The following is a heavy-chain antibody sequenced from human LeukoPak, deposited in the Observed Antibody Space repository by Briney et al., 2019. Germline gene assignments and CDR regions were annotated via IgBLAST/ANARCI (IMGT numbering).Heavy chain of an antibody. V-gene: IGHV3-74*01. CDR1: GFTFSSYW. CDR3: ARVAWVQDYSNYYYYYGMDV. J-gene: IGHJ6*02. CDR2: INSDGSST. Sequence: GGSLRLSCAASGFTFSSYWMHWVRQAPGKGLVWVSRINSDGSSTSYADSVKGRFTISRDNAKNSLYLQMNSLRAEDTAVYYCARVAWVQDYSNYYYYYGMDVWGQGTTVTVSS. D-gene: IGHD4-11*01.